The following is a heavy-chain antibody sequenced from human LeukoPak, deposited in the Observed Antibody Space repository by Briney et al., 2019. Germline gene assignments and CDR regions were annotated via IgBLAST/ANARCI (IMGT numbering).Heavy chain of an antibody. CDR1: GFTFSSYA. CDR2: ISGSGGST. D-gene: IGHD2-2*01. CDR3: AKDGGNCSSTSCHDYYYYYMDV. J-gene: IGHJ6*03. Sequence: GGSLRLSCAASGFTFSSYAMSWVRQAPGKGLEWVSAISGSGGSTYYADSVKGRFTISRDNSKNTLYLQMNSLRAEDTAVYYCAKDGGNCSSTSCHDYYYYYMDVWGKGTTVTVSS. V-gene: IGHV3-23*01.